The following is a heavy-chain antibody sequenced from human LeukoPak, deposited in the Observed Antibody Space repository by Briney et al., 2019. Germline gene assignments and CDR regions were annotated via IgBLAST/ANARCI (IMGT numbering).Heavy chain of an antibody. V-gene: IGHV3-33*08. J-gene: IGHJ6*02. Sequence: GGSLRLSCAASGFTFSSYGMHWVRQAPGKGLEWVAVIWYDGSNKYYADSVKGRFTISRDNSKNTLYLQMNSLRAEDTAVYYCARGLEDIVVVVAATQMDGMDVWGQGTTVTVSS. CDR3: ARGLEDIVVVVAATQMDGMDV. CDR2: IWYDGSNK. CDR1: GFTFSSYG. D-gene: IGHD2-15*01.